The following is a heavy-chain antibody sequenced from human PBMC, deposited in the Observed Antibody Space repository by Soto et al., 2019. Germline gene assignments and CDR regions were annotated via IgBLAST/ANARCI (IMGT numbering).Heavy chain of an antibody. CDR1: GGTFSSYA. J-gene: IGHJ6*02. CDR2: IIPIFGTA. Sequence: QVQLVQSGAEVKKPGSSVKVSCKASGGTFSSYAISWVRQAPGQGLEWMGGIIPIFGTANYAQKFQGRVTITADESKSTAYKERSSLRSEDTAVDYCARDKGGYYYYYGMDVWGQGTTVTVSS. CDR3: ARDKGGYYYYYGMDV. V-gene: IGHV1-69*12.